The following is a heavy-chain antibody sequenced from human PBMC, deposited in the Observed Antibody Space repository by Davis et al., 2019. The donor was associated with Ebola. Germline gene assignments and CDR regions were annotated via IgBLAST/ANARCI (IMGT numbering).Heavy chain of an antibody. CDR2: INHSGST. CDR3: ARGGFVGRYYYYGMDV. V-gene: IGHV4-34*01. D-gene: IGHD3-16*01. CDR1: GGSFSGYY. Sequence: SETLSLTCALYGGSFSGYYWSWIRQPPGKGLEWIGEINHSGSTNYNPSLKSRVTISVDTSKNQFSLKLSSVTAADTAVYYCARGGFVGRYYYYGMDVWGQGTTVTVSS. J-gene: IGHJ6*02.